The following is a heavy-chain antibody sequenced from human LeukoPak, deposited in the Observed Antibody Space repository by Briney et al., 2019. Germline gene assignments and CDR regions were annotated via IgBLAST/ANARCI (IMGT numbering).Heavy chain of an antibody. CDR2: TNAGIGNT. D-gene: IGHD5-24*01. V-gene: IGHV1-3*01. J-gene: IGHJ4*02. CDR3: AREIDRDDYNRFFDY. Sequence: ASVKVSCKASGYSFSTYTMNWVCQAPAQRLEWMGWTNAGIGNTKYSQKFQGRVTITRDTSASTAYMEMRSLRSEDTAVYYCAREIDRDDYNRFFDYWGQGTLVTVSS. CDR1: GYSFSTYT.